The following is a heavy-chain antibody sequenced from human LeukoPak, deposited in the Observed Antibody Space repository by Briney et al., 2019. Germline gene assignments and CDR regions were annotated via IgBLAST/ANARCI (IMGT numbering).Heavy chain of an antibody. CDR2: VDIEDGET. Sequence: ASVKVSCKVSGYTFTDYYMHWVQQAPGKGLGWVGLVDIEDGETIYADKFQGRVTITADTSTATAYMELSSLRSEDTAVYYCANSLPGLAAHFDYWGQGTLVTVSS. J-gene: IGHJ4*02. CDR3: ANSLPGLAAHFDY. D-gene: IGHD6-25*01. CDR1: GYTFTDYY. V-gene: IGHV1-69-2*01.